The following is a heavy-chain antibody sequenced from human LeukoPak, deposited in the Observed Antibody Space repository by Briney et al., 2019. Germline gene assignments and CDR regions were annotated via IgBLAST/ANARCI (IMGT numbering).Heavy chain of an antibody. Sequence: GGSLRLSSAASGFTFSSYAMHWVRQAPGKGLEWVAVISYDGSNKYYADSVKGRFTISRDNSKNTLYLQMNSLRAEDTAVYYCARDRTTGGAFDIWGQGTMVTVSS. J-gene: IGHJ3*02. CDR2: ISYDGSNK. V-gene: IGHV3-30*04. CDR3: ARDRTTGGAFDI. CDR1: GFTFSSYA. D-gene: IGHD4-11*01.